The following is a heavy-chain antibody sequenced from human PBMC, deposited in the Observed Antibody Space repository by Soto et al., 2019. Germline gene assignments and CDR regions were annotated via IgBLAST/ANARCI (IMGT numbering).Heavy chain of an antibody. Sequence: QITLKESGPTEVKPTETLALTCTFSGFSLATTGVGVGWVRQPPGGALEWIAVVYWDDHTRYNPSLETRLTLTKDTPTNQVALTMTDMDFVDTATFYCAHVTIPYGGTVGDEAFDVWGQGAVVTVSS. CDR3: AHVTIPYGGTVGDEAFDV. CDR1: GFSLATTGVG. CDR2: VYWDDHT. V-gene: IGHV2-5*02. D-gene: IGHD3-16*01. J-gene: IGHJ3*01.